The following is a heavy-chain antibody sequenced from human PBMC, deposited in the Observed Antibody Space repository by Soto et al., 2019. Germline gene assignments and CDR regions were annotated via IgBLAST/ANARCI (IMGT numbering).Heavy chain of an antibody. Sequence: ASVKVSCMTSGFTFTTHAIHWVRQAPGQRFEWMGWINAGNGNTKYSQRFQDRVTITRDTSASTAYMELSSLTSEDRAVYYCARRNNSGPIDYWGQGTLVTVSS. CDR3: ARRNNSGPIDY. J-gene: IGHJ4*02. D-gene: IGHD5-12*01. CDR2: INAGNGNT. V-gene: IGHV1-3*01. CDR1: GFTFTTHA.